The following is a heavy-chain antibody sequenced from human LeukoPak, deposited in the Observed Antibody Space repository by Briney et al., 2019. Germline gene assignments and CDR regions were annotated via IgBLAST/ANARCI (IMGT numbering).Heavy chain of an antibody. J-gene: IGHJ4*02. Sequence: SETLSLTCAVYGGSFSGYYWSWIRQPPGKGLEWIGEINHSGSTNYNPSLKNRVTISVDTSKNQFSLKLSSVTAADTAVYYCARAHMAVLAYWGQGTLVTVSS. CDR1: GGSFSGYY. V-gene: IGHV4-34*01. CDR2: INHSGST. D-gene: IGHD3-3*02. CDR3: ARAHMAVLAY.